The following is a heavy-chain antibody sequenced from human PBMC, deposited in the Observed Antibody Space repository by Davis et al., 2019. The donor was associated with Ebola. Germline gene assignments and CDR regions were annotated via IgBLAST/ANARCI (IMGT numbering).Heavy chain of an antibody. J-gene: IGHJ5*02. CDR3: ARELRSRFDP. Sequence: SETLSLTCTVSGGSISSGGYYWSWIRQHPGKGLEWIGYIYYSGSTYYSPSLKSRVTISVDTSKNQFSLKLSSVTAADTAVYYCARELRSRFDPWGQGTLVTVSS. V-gene: IGHV4-31*03. CDR2: IYYSGST. CDR1: GGSISSGGYY.